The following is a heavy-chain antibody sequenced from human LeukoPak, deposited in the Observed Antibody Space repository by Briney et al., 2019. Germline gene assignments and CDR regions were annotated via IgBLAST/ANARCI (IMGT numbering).Heavy chain of an antibody. Sequence: GSLRLSCAASGFTFSSYGMSWVRQAPGKGLEWVSAISGSGGSTYYADSVKGRFTISRDNSKNTLYLQMNSLRAEDTAVYYCAKDRHYDILTGYYPIYYYYYYMDVWGKGTTVTISS. D-gene: IGHD3-9*01. CDR1: GFTFSSYG. J-gene: IGHJ6*03. CDR2: ISGSGGST. CDR3: AKDRHYDILTGYYPIYYYYYYMDV. V-gene: IGHV3-23*01.